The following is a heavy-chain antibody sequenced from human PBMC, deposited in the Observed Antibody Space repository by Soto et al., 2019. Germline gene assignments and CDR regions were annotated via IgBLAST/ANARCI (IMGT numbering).Heavy chain of an antibody. CDR1: GGSISSGDYY. CDR2: IYYSGST. V-gene: IGHV4-30-4*01. CDR3: ARDGYCSGGSCNNWFDP. D-gene: IGHD2-15*01. J-gene: IGHJ5*02. Sequence: SETLSLTCTVSGGSISSGDYYWSWIRQPPGKGLEWIGYIYYSGSTYYNPSLKSRVTISVDTSKNQFSLKLSSVTAADTAVYYCARDGYCSGGSCNNWFDPWGQGTLVTVSS.